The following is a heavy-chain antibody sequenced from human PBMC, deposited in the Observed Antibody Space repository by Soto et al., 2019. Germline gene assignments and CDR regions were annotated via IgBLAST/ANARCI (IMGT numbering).Heavy chain of an antibody. CDR2: INHSGST. V-gene: IGHV4-34*01. CDR3: ARAYDMDFDY. J-gene: IGHJ4*02. D-gene: IGHD3-9*01. Sequence: SETLSLTCAVYGGSFSGYYWSWIRQPPGKGLEWIGEINHSGSTNYNPSLKSRVTISVDTSKNQFSLKLSSVTAADTAVYYCARAYDMDFDYWGQGTLVTVSS. CDR1: GGSFSGYY.